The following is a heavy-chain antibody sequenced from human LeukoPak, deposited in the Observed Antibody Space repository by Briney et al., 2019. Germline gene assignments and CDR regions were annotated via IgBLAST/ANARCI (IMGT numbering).Heavy chain of an antibody. D-gene: IGHD3-22*01. V-gene: IGHV3-66*01. CDR2: IYSGGST. CDR3: ARDSAFSGTEEYYYDSSGYSYYYYGMDV. CDR1: GFTVSSNY. J-gene: IGHJ6*02. Sequence: GGSLRLSCAASGFTVSSNYMSWVRQAPGKGLEWVSVIYSGGSTYYADSVKGRFTISRDNSKNTLYLQMNNLRAEDTAVYYCARDSAFSGTEEYYYDSSGYSYYYYGMDVWGQGTTVTVSS.